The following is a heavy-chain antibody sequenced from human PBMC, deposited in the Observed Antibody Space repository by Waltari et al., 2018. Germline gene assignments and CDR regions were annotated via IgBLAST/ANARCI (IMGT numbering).Heavy chain of an antibody. CDR1: GDPIPSSYL. J-gene: IGHJ4*02. CDR2: VHGSGRT. CDR3: ARDRGRGLYLDS. V-gene: IGHV4-4*02. D-gene: IGHD2-15*01. Sequence: QLQLQESGPGLVEPSGTLSLTCAVSGDPIPSSYLWNWVRQSPGKGLEWIGQVHGSGRTNYNPSLASRVTVSLDTYNNQFSLKVASATAADTAVYYCARDRGRGLYLDSWGPGTLVTVSP.